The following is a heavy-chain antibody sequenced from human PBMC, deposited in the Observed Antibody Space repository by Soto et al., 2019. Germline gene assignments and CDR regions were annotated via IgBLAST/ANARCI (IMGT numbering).Heavy chain of an antibody. J-gene: IGHJ4*02. V-gene: IGHV3-11*01. CDR2: ISGSGSTI. CDR3: ARLGSIAAAGTPDY. CDR1: VFTFSDYY. Sequence: TGGSLRLSCSASVFTFSDYYMSWFRQAPGKGLEWVSYISGSGSTIHDADSVKGRFTISRDNAKNSLYLQMNSLRAEDTAVYYCARLGSIAAAGTPDYWGQGTLVTVSS. D-gene: IGHD6-13*01.